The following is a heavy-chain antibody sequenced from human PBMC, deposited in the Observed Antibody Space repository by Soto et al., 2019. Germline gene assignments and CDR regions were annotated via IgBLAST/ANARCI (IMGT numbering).Heavy chain of an antibody. CDR3: ARRSRYSSGWYVSNWFYP. CDR1: GGSFSGYY. D-gene: IGHD6-19*01. Sequence: SETLSLTCAVYGGSFSGYYWSWIRQPPGKGLEWIGEINHSGSTNYNPSLKSRVTISVDTSKNQFSLKLSSVTAADTAVYYYARRSRYSSGWYVSNWFYPWGQGTLVTVSS. V-gene: IGHV4-34*01. CDR2: INHSGST. J-gene: IGHJ5*02.